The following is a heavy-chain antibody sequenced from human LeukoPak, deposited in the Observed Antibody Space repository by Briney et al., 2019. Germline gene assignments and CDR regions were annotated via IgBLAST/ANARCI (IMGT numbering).Heavy chain of an antibody. Sequence: GGSLRLSCAASGFTFSSYSMNWVRQAPGKGLEWVSCISSSSSTIYYADSVKGRFTISRDNAKNSLYLQMNSLRAEDTAVYYCARDQEYDFWSGYPDYWGQGTLVTVSS. V-gene: IGHV3-48*01. CDR1: GFTFSSYS. CDR2: ISSSSSTI. D-gene: IGHD3-3*01. J-gene: IGHJ4*02. CDR3: ARDQEYDFWSGYPDY.